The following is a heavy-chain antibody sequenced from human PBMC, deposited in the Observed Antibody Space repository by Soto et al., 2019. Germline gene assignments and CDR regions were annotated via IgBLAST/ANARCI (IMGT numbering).Heavy chain of an antibody. D-gene: IGHD5-12*01. CDR2: VSHSGST. Sequence: QVQLQESGPGLVKPSGTLSLTCAVSSDAITSSNWWSWVRQSPGKGLEWIGEVSHSGSTNYIPSLMSRVTISVDKSRNQFALGLNSVTAAYTAVYCCARNRYGGYYFDYWGQGTLVTVSS. CDR3: ARNRYGGYYFDY. J-gene: IGHJ4*02. CDR1: SDAITSSNW. V-gene: IGHV4-4*01.